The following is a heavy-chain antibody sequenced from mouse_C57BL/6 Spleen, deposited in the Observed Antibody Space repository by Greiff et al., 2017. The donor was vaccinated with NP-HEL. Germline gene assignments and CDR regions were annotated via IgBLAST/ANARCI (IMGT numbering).Heavy chain of an antibody. CDR3: ARVDYSNWYFDV. V-gene: IGHV1-72*01. D-gene: IGHD2-5*01. CDR1: GYTFTSYW. CDR2: IDPNSGGT. Sequence: QVQLQQPGAELVKPGASVTLSCKASGYTFTSYWMHWVKQRPGRGLEWIGRIDPNSGGTKYNEKFKSKATLTVDKPSSTAYMQLSSLTSEDSAVDYCARVDYSNWYFDVWGTGTTVTVSS. J-gene: IGHJ1*03.